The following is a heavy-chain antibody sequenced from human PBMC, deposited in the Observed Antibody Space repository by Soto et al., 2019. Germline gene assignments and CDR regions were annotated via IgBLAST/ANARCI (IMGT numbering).Heavy chain of an antibody. CDR2: ISYDGGEK. Sequence: QVQLVESGGGVVQPGRSLRLSCVVSGFAFSRNGMHWVRQAPGKGLEWLAVISYDGGEKYYADSVEGRFFISRDNSKHTLFLQMNSLRVEDTAVYYCESMLATSDYWGQGTLVTVSS. CDR3: ESMLATSDY. V-gene: IGHV3-30*03. CDR1: GFAFSRNG. J-gene: IGHJ4*02. D-gene: IGHD2-8*01.